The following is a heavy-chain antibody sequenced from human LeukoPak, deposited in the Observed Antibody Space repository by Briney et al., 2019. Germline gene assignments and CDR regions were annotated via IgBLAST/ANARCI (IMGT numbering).Heavy chain of an antibody. Sequence: PSETLSLTCTVSGGSISGSNSYWGWIRQPPGKGLEWIGTIYYTGSTYYNPSLKSRVTISVDTSKNQFSLKMNSVTAADTAMYYCASRGPIPARTFDCWGQGTLVTVSS. CDR1: GGSISGSNSY. V-gene: IGHV4-39*01. J-gene: IGHJ4*02. CDR3: ASRGPIPARTFDC. CDR2: IYYTGST. D-gene: IGHD6-6*01.